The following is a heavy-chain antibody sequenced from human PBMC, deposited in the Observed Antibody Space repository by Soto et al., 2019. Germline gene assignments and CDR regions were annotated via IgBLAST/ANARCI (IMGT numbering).Heavy chain of an antibody. CDR3: ARAPFTIYDTSGYYDY. D-gene: IGHD3-22*01. CDR1: GFTFSSSG. J-gene: IGHJ4*02. V-gene: IGHV3-33*01. CDR2: IWYDGSKK. Sequence: RLSCAASGFTFSSSGMHWVRQAPGKGLEWVAIIWYDGSKKYYADSVKGRFTISRDNSKNTVYLQMNSLRAEDTAVYYCARAPFTIYDTSGYYDYWGQGTLVTVSS.